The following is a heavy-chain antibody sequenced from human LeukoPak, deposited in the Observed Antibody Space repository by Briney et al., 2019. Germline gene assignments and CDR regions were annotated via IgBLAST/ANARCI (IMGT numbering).Heavy chain of an antibody. D-gene: IGHD3-16*01. CDR1: GGSISSYY. Sequence: SETLSLTCIFSGGSISSYYWSWIRQPPGKGLEWIGDIYYSWSTNYNPSPKSRVTISVDTSKNQFSLKLSSVTAADTAVYYCARFGYGMDVWGQGTPVTVSS. V-gene: IGHV4-59*12. CDR3: ARFGYGMDV. J-gene: IGHJ6*02. CDR2: IYYSWST.